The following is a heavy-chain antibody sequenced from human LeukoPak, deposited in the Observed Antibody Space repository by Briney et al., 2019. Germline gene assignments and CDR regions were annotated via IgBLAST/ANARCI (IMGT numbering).Heavy chain of an antibody. CDR1: GGSLSSTDYH. Sequence: SETLSLTCTASGGSLSSTDYHWSWIRQHPGRGLEWIGYISYSGSTYYNPSLKSRVTISVDTSKNQLSLNLSSVTAADTAVYYCARRRSQDRFDPWGQGTLVTVSS. V-gene: IGHV4-31*03. D-gene: IGHD2-15*01. CDR2: ISYSGST. J-gene: IGHJ5*02. CDR3: ARRRSQDRFDP.